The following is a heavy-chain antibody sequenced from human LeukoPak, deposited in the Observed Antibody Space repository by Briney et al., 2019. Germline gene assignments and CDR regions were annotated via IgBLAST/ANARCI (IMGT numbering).Heavy chain of an antibody. CDR2: IKQDGSEK. J-gene: IGHJ4*02. V-gene: IGHV3-7*01. Sequence: GGSLRLSCAASGFTFSSYWMSWVRQAPGKGLEWVANIKQDGSEKYYVDSVKGRFTISRDNAKNSLYLQMNSLRAEDTAVYYCARDGSGYSSGWYLVYWGQGTLVTVSS. CDR3: ARDGSGYSSGWYLVY. D-gene: IGHD6-19*01. CDR1: GFTFSSYW.